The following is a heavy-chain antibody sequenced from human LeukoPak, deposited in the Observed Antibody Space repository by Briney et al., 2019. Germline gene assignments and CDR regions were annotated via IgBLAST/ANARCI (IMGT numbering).Heavy chain of an antibody. D-gene: IGHD1-1*01. CDR1: GGSFSGYY. CDR2: INHSGST. J-gene: IGHJ4*02. CDR3: ASVAELEIDY. Sequence: SETLSLTCAVYGGSFSGYYWSWIRQPPGKGLEWIGEINHSGSTNYNPSLKSRVTISVDTSKNQFSLKLSSVTAADTAVYYCASVAELEIDYWGQRTLVTVSS. V-gene: IGHV4-34*01.